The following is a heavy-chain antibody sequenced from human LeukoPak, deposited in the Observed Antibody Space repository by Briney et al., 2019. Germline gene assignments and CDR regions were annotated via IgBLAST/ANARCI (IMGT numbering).Heavy chain of an antibody. CDR2: INPQKRDT. Sequence: ASVKVSCKASGYTLSSYGINWVRLAPGRGPEWMASINPQKRDTHYAQNFQGRVTVTAGTSTNTAYMELRSLRSDDTAIYYCARRKYGADYNGMDVWGQGTTVTVSS. J-gene: IGHJ6*02. V-gene: IGHV1-18*01. D-gene: IGHD4/OR15-4a*01. CDR3: ARRKYGADYNGMDV. CDR1: GYTLSSYG.